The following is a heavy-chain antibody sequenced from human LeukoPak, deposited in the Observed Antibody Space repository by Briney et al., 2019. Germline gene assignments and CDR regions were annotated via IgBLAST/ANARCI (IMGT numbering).Heavy chain of an antibody. CDR2: IYYSGST. V-gene: IGHV4-4*02. Sequence: PSETLSLTCTVSGGSISSSNWWSWVRQPPGKGLEWIGSIYYSGSTYYNPSLKSRVTISVDTSKNQFSLKLSSVTAADTAVYYCAREPTPHGEDYWGQGTLVTVSS. CDR1: GGSISSSNW. J-gene: IGHJ4*02. D-gene: IGHD2-21*01. CDR3: AREPTPHGEDY.